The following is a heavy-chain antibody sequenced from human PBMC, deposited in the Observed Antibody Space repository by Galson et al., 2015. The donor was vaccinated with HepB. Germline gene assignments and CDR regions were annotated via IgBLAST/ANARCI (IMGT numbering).Heavy chain of an antibody. J-gene: IGHJ4*02. CDR1: GFTFSSYG. CDR3: AKSGSGWLYFDY. CDR2: IRSDGSNK. D-gene: IGHD6-19*01. V-gene: IGHV3-30*02. Sequence: SLRLSCAASGFTFSSYGMHWVRQAPGKGLEWVAFIRSDGSNKYYADSVKGRFTISRDNSKNTLYPQMNSLRAEDTAVYYCAKSGSGWLYFDYWGQGTLVTVSS.